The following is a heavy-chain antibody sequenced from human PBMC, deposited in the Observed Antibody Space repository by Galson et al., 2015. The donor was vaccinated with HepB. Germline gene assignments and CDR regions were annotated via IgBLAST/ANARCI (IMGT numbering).Heavy chain of an antibody. CDR1: GFTFSSYS. D-gene: IGHD6-13*01. CDR3: ARVVSSSWYGYYYYYMDV. CDR2: ISSSSSTI. Sequence: SLRLSCAASGFTFSSYSMNWVRQAPGKGLEWVSYISSSSSTIYYADSVKGRFTISRDNAKNSLYLQMNSLRAEDTAVYYCARVVSSSWYGYYYYYMDVWGKGTTVTVSS. V-gene: IGHV3-48*01. J-gene: IGHJ6*03.